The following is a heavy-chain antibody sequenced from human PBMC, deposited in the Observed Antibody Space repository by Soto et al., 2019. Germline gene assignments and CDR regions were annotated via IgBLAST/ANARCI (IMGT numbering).Heavy chain of an antibody. CDR2: IYYSGST. D-gene: IGHD2-2*01. V-gene: IGHV4-31*03. CDR1: GGSISSGGYY. J-gene: IGHJ6*03. CDR3: ARGKSVVPHYYYYMDV. Sequence: LSLTCTVSGGSISSGGYYWSWIRQHPGKGLEWIGYIYYSGSTYYNPSLKSRVTISVDTSKNQFSLKLSSVTAADTAVYYCARGKSVVPHYYYYMDVWGKGTTVTVSS.